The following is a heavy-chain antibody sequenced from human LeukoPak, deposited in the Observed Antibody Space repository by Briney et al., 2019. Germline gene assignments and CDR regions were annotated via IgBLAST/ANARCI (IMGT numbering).Heavy chain of an antibody. V-gene: IGHV4-59*12. CDR1: GGSISTYY. D-gene: IGHD6-13*01. Sequence: SETLSLTCTVSGGSISTYYWSWIRQPPGKGLEWIGYIYYTGSTNHNPSLKSRVTISVDTSKNQFSLKLSSVTAADTAVYYCARYSSSWYRTEDYYYYMDVWGKGTTVTVSS. J-gene: IGHJ6*03. CDR3: ARYSSSWYRTEDYYYYMDV. CDR2: IYYTGST.